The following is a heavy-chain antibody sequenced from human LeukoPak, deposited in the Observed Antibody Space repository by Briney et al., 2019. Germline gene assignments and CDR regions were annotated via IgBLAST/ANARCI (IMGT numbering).Heavy chain of an antibody. J-gene: IGHJ3*02. CDR2: INPNSGGT. Sequence: GASVKVSCKASGYTFTGYYMHWVRQAPGQGLEWMGWINPNSGGTNYAQKFQGRVTMTRDTSISTAYMELSRLRSDDTAVYYCARDEDIVVVPAAGAFDIWGQGTMVTVSS. D-gene: IGHD2-2*01. CDR3: ARDEDIVVVPAAGAFDI. V-gene: IGHV1-2*02. CDR1: GYTFTGYY.